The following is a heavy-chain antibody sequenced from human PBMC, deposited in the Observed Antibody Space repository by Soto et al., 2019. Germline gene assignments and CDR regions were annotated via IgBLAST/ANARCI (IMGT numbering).Heavy chain of an antibody. Sequence: RKGPEWIGTIYYSWTTVYNPSLKSRVTMSVDTSKNQFSLKLSSVTAADTAVYYCARVRPLIGGDEYYYYYGMDVWGQGTTVTGSS. D-gene: IGHD1-26*01. CDR3: ARVRPLIGGDEYYYYYGMDV. V-gene: IGHV4-39*07. J-gene: IGHJ6*02. CDR2: IYYSWTT.